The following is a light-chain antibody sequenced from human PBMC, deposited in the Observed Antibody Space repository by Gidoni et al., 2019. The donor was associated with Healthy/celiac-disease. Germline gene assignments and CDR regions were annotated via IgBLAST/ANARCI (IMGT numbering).Light chain of an antibody. V-gene: IGKV3-11*01. CDR2: DAS. J-gene: IGKJ1*01. CDR3: QQRSNWPPGGT. Sequence: ELVLTPSPATLSLSPGERATLSCRASQSVSSYLAWYQQKPGQAPRLLIYDASTRATGIPARFSGSGSGTDFTLTISSLEPEDFAVYYCQQRSNWPPGGTFGQGTKVEIK. CDR1: QSVSSY.